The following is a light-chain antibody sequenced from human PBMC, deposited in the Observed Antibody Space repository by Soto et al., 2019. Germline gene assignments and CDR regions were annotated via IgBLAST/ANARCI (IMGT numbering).Light chain of an antibody. V-gene: IGKV3-15*01. CDR1: QSVSAN. J-gene: IGKJ1*01. CDR2: GAA. CDR3: QQYNNWPRT. Sequence: EIVMTQSPATLSVSPGERATLSCRASQSVSANLAWYQQKPCQAYRLLIYGAATRATGIPARFSGSGSGTEFTLTISSLQSEDLAVYYCQQYNNWPRTFGQGTKVDIK.